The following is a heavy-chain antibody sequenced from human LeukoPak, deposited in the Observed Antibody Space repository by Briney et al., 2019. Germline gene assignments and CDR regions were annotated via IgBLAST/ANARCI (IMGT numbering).Heavy chain of an antibody. D-gene: IGHD6-19*01. CDR1: GASTSSRY. CDR2: IYNGRNT. J-gene: IGHJ4*02. Sequence: SETLSLTCSASGASTSSRYWSWIRQSPGRTLEWIGHIYNGRNTKYNPSLTSRVTISVDTSKNQFSLRMTSVTAADTAIYYCAQTTGWPGFDFWGPGALVTVPS. V-gene: IGHV4-59*08. CDR3: AQTTGWPGFDF.